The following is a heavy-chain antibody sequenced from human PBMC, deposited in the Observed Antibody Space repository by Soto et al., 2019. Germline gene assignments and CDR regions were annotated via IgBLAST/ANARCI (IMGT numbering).Heavy chain of an antibody. CDR1: GGSISSYY. CDR2: IHYSGST. V-gene: IGHV4-59*08. J-gene: IGHJ4*02. Sequence: QVQLQESGPGLVKPSETLSLTCTVSGGSISSYYWSWIRQPPGKGLEWIGYIHYSGSTNYNPSNKSRVTISVDTSKNQFSLKLSSVTAADTAVYYRARRWGFTFDYWGQGTLVTVSS. D-gene: IGHD1-26*01. CDR3: ARRWGFTFDY.